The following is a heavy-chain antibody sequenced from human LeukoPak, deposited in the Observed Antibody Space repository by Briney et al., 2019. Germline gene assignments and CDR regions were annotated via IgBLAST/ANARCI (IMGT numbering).Heavy chain of an antibody. CDR1: GFTFSSYA. CDR3: AKAVEDCSSTSCLGFDY. J-gene: IGHJ4*02. D-gene: IGHD2-2*01. Sequence: GGSLRLSCAASGFTFSSYAMSWVRQAPGKGLEWVSAISGSGGSTYSADSVKGRFTISRGNSKNTLYLQMNSLRAEDTAVYYCAKAVEDCSSTSCLGFDYWGQGTLVTVSS. CDR2: ISGSGGST. V-gene: IGHV3-23*01.